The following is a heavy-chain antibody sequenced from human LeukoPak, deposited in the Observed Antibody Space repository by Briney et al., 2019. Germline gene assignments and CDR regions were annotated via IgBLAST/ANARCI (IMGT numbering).Heavy chain of an antibody. CDR1: GFTFSSYG. Sequence: GGSLRLSCAAPGFTFSSYGMHWVRQAPGKGLEWVAVIWYDGSNKYYADSVKGRFTISRDNSKNTLYLQMNSLRAEDTAVYYCARVTGVHNWFDPWGQGTLVTVSS. D-gene: IGHD3-9*01. V-gene: IGHV3-33*01. J-gene: IGHJ5*02. CDR2: IWYDGSNK. CDR3: ARVTGVHNWFDP.